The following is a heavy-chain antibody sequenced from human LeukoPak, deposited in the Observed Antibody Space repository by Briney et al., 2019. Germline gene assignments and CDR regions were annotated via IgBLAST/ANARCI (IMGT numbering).Heavy chain of an antibody. D-gene: IGHD6-19*01. CDR3: ARLGDTSGTYYYYMDV. V-gene: IGHV5-51*01. CDR2: IYPGDSDT. CDR1: GYSFTSYW. J-gene: IGHJ6*03. Sequence: GESLKISCKGSGYSFTSYWIGWVRQMPGKGLGWMGIIYPGDSDTRYSPSFQGQVTISADKSISTAYLQWSSLKASDTAMYYCARLGDTSGTYYYYMDVWGKGTTVTVSS.